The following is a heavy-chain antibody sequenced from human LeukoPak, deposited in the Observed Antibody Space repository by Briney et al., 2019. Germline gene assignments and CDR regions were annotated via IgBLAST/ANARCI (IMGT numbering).Heavy chain of an antibody. J-gene: IGHJ5*02. CDR2: ISAYNGDT. CDR1: GYIFMNFG. V-gene: IGHV1-18*01. CDR3: ARSGDGNWFDP. Sequence: EASAKVFCKASGYIFMNFGMGWVRQAPGQGLEWLGWISAYNGDTNYAQKFRGRVTMTTDTSTSTAYMEVRSLTSDDTAIYYRARSGDGNWFDPWGQGTLVIVSS.